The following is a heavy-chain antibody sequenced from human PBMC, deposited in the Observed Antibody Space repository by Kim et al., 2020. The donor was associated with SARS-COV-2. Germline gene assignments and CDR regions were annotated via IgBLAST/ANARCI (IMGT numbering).Heavy chain of an antibody. D-gene: IGHD2-2*01. J-gene: IGHJ4*02. CDR2: GTDK. Sequence: GTDKHYVDSVKGRFTISRDNAKNSLYLQMNSLRAEDTAVYYCARLTSTSYYWGQGTLVTVSS. CDR3: ARLTSTSYY. V-gene: IGHV3-7*01.